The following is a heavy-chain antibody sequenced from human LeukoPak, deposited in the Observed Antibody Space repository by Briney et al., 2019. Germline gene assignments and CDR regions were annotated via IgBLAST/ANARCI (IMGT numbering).Heavy chain of an antibody. CDR2: ISGSGGST. Sequence: GGSLRLSCAASGFAFSSYAMSWVRQAPGKGLEWVSAISGSGGSTYYADSVKGRFTISRDNSKNTLYLQMNSLRAEDTAVYYCAKDEEWLENYFDYWGQGTLVTVSS. CDR3: AKDEEWLENYFDY. J-gene: IGHJ4*02. D-gene: IGHD6-19*01. CDR1: GFAFSSYA. V-gene: IGHV3-23*01.